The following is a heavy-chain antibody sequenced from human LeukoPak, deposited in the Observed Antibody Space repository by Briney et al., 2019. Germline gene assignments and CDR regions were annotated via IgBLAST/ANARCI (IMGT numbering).Heavy chain of an antibody. V-gene: IGHV4-61*02. J-gene: IGHJ5*02. Sequence: PSETLSLTXTVSGGSISSGSYYWSWIQQPAGKGLEWIGRIYTSGSTNYNPSLKSRVTISVDTSKNQFSLKLSSVTAADTAVYYCAREVVAAATAFDPWGQGTLVTVSS. CDR1: GGSISSGSYY. CDR3: AREVVAAATAFDP. D-gene: IGHD2-15*01. CDR2: IYTSGST.